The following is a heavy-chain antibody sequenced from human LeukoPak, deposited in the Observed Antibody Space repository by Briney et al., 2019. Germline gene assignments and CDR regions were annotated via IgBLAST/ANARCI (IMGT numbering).Heavy chain of an antibody. Sequence: GGSLRLSCVASGFIFSMYEVNWVRQAPGKGLEWLSYTTGSGGSTHYADSVKGRFTVSRDNAKDSLYLQTNSLRVEDTAVYYCARDLTPESSLANYGLDVWGQGTTVIVSS. D-gene: IGHD1-14*01. CDR2: TTGSGGST. CDR3: ARDLTPESSLANYGLDV. CDR1: GFIFSMYE. J-gene: IGHJ6*02. V-gene: IGHV3-48*03.